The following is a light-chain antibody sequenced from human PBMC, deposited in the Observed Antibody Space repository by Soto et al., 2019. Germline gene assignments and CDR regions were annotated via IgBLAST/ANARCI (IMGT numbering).Light chain of an antibody. CDR3: QQHNTNFSRA. Sequence: TQMAQNTSKLRGFVEESVTIACRASQTISSRGAGYHQKPAKAATLLIYKTASLESSVPPRLFGSGCRREYTISISGLRHPDDPPYYSQQHNTNFSRAFGRGTKVDIK. V-gene: IGKV1-5*03. CDR1: QTISSR. CDR2: KTA. J-gene: IGKJ1*01.